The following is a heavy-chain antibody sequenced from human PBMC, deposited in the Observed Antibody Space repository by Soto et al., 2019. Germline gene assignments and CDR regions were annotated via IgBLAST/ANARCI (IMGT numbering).Heavy chain of an antibody. J-gene: IGHJ5*02. Sequence: SETLSLTCTVSGGSISSGDYYWSWIRQPPGKGLEWIGYIYYSGSTYYNPSLKSRVTISVDTSKNQFSLKLSSVTAADTAVYYCARDGYYYGSGSYYRGINWFDPWGQGTLVTVSS. CDR1: GGSISSGDYY. CDR2: IYYSGST. D-gene: IGHD3-10*01. V-gene: IGHV4-30-4*01. CDR3: ARDGYYYGSGSYYRGINWFDP.